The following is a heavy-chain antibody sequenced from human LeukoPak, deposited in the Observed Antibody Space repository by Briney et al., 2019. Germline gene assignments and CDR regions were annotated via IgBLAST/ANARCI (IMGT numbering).Heavy chain of an antibody. CDR1: GYTFTSYD. CDR2: ISGYNGNT. Sequence: ASVTVSCKASGYTFTSYDISWVRQALGQGLEWMGWISGYNGNTNYAQKLQGRVTMTTDTSTSTAYMELRSLRSDDTALYYCVRGRAATGYDYWGQGTLVTVSS. J-gene: IGHJ4*02. D-gene: IGHD2-15*01. CDR3: VRGRAATGYDY. V-gene: IGHV1-18*01.